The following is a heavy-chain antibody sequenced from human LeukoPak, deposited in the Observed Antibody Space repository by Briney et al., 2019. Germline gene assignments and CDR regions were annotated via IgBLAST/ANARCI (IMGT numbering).Heavy chain of an antibody. CDR1: GFTFSRYA. CDR3: ATYRQVLLPFES. CDR2: ISHDGSDK. Sequence: GGSLRLSCAASGFTFSRYAMHWVRQAPGKGLEWVAVISHDGSDKYYADSVKGRITISRDNSKNTLYLQMNSLRAEDTAIYYCATYRQVLLPFESWGQGTLVTVSS. J-gene: IGHJ4*02. V-gene: IGHV3-30*03. D-gene: IGHD2-8*02.